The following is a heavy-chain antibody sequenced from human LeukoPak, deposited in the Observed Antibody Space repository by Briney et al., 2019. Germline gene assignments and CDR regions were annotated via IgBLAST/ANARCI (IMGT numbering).Heavy chain of an antibody. J-gene: IGHJ5*02. V-gene: IGHV4-31*03. CDR1: GGSISSGGYY. CDR3: ARGGCSGGSCYSETYNRFDP. D-gene: IGHD2-15*01. Sequence: PSQTLSLTCTVSGGSISSGGYYWSWIRQHPGKGLEWIGYIYYSGSTYYNPSLKSRVTISVDTSKNQFSLKLSSVTAADTAVYYCARGGCSGGSCYSETYNRFDPWGQGTLVTVSS. CDR2: IYYSGST.